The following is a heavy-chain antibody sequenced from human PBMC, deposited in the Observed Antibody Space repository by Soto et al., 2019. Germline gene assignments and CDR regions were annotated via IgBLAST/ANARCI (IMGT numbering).Heavy chain of an antibody. CDR1: GYTFTAYH. CDR3: ARNMDYYYGRGSGNGHGV. J-gene: IGHJ6*02. CDR2: INPKFGDT. V-gene: IGHV1-2*02. Sequence: QVQLVQSGAEVKEPGDSVRVSCEASGYTFTAYHIHWVRQAPGQGLEWMGWINPKFGDTTYAQDFQGRVSMTRDMSISTVDMELSRLTSDDTAIYCCARNMDYYYGRGSGNGHGVWGQGTTVTVFS. D-gene: IGHD3-10*02.